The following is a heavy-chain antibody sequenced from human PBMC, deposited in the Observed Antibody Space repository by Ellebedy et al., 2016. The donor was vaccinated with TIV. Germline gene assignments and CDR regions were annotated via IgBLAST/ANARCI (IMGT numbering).Heavy chain of an antibody. CDR1: GFSFSDYY. CDR2: ISSSGSTI. D-gene: IGHD2-15*01. CDR3: ARDRREYCSGGSCFLKYYYYGMDV. Sequence: GGSLRLSCAASGFSFSDYYMSWIRQAPGKGLEWVAYISSSGSTIYYADSVKGRFTISRDNAKNSLYLQMNSLRAEDTAVYYCARDRREYCSGGSCFLKYYYYGMDVWGQGTTVIVSS. V-gene: IGHV3-11*04. J-gene: IGHJ6*02.